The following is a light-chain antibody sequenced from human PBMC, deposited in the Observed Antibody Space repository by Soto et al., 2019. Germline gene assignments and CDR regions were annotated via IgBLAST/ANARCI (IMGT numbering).Light chain of an antibody. CDR3: LQKYFYPFT. CDR2: AAS. V-gene: IGKV1-6*01. J-gene: IGKJ3*01. Sequence: IQMTQSPSSLSASVGDSVTITCRASESISFYLNWYQQKPGQAPKVLIYAASTLHRGVPSRFSGSGSGTDFTLTISSLQPEDFATYYCLQKYFYPFTVGPGTKVDSK. CDR1: ESISFY.